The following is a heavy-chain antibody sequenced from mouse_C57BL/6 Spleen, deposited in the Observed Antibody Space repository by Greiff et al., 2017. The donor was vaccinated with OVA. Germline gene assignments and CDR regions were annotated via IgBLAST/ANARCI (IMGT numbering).Heavy chain of an antibody. CDR1: GFTFSSYT. Sequence: EVMLVESGGGLVKPGGSLKLSCAASGFTFSSYTMSWVRQTPEKRLEWVATISGGGGNTYYPDSVKGRSTISRDNAKNTLYLQMSSLRSEDTVCYYCARQWRVSDWYYEGRGTGTTVTVSS. CDR2: ISGGGGNT. D-gene: IGHD6-2*01. CDR3: ARQWRVSDWYYEG. V-gene: IGHV5-9*01. J-gene: IGHJ1*03.